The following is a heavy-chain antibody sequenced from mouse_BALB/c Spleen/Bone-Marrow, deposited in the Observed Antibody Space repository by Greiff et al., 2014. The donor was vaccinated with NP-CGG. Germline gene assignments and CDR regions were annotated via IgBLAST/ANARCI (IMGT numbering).Heavy chain of an antibody. D-gene: IGHD2-3*01. CDR2: INPESSTI. Sequence: DVQLQESGGGLVQPGGSLKLSCAASGFDFSRYWMTWVRQAPGKGLEWIGEINPESSTINYTPSLEDKFIISRDNAKNTLYLQMSKVRSEDTALYYCAGNGYYGWIAYWGQGTLLTVSA. J-gene: IGHJ3*01. V-gene: IGHV4-1*02. CDR1: GFDFSRYW. CDR3: AGNGYYGWIAY.